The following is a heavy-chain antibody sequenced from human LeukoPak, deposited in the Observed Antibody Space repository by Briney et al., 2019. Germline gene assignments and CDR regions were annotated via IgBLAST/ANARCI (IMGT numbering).Heavy chain of an antibody. CDR3: AHTVDGVYDY. D-gene: IGHD4-23*01. CDR2: IYWDDDK. V-gene: IGHV2-5*02. CDR1: GFSLRTSGVG. Sequence: ESGPTLVKATQTLTLTCTFSGFSLRTSGVGVGWIRQPPGKALEWLALIYWDDDKRYSPSLKSRVTISKDTSKDQVVLTMNNMDAVDTATYYCAHTVDGVYDYWGQGTLVTVSS. J-gene: IGHJ4*02.